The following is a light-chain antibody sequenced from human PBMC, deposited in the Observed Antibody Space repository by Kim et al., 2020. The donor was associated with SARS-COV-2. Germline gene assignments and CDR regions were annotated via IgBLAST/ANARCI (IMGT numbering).Light chain of an antibody. V-gene: IGLV3-1*01. J-gene: IGLJ3*02. CDR1: KLGDKY. Sequence: SVPPEQQVTLTGSGDKLGDKYSSWYQQQPGQAPVLVIYQDTKRPSGIPERFVGSNSGNTATLTISGAQAMDEADYYCQAWDNTWVFGGGTKLTVL. CDR2: QDT. CDR3: QAWDNTWV.